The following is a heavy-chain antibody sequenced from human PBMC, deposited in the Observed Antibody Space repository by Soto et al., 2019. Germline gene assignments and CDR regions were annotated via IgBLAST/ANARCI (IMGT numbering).Heavy chain of an antibody. J-gene: IGHJ6*02. V-gene: IGHV1-2*04. CDR1: GYTFTGYY. Sequence: EASVKVSCKASGYTFTGYYMHWVRQAPGQGLEWMGWINPNSGGTNYAQKFQGWVTMTRDTSISTAYMELSRLRSDDTAVYYCARAPKPVLRYFDWLFPSVNYYYYGMDVWGQGTTVTVSS. CDR2: INPNSGGT. CDR3: ARAPKPVLRYFDWLFPSVNYYYYGMDV. D-gene: IGHD3-9*01.